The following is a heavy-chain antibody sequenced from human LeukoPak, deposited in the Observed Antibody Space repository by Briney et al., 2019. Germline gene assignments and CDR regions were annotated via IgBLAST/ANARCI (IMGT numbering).Heavy chain of an antibody. CDR1: GRSISNYY. D-gene: IGHD2-2*01. CDR2: IYYSGST. CDR3: ARGPAPWYFDL. J-gene: IGHJ2*01. V-gene: IGHV4-59*01. Sequence: TASETLSLTCTVSGRSISNYYWSWIRQPPGKGLEWIGYIYYSGSTSYNPSLKSRVTISVDTSKNQFSLRLNSVTAADTAVYYCARGPAPWYFDLWGRGTLVTVSS.